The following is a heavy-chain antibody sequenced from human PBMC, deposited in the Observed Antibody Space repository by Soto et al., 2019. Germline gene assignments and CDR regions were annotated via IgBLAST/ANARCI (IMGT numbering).Heavy chain of an antibody. V-gene: IGHV4-30-2*06. Sequence: SETLSLTCTVSGGSISSGGYSWTWIRQSPGKGLEWIGYTYQSGSAYYIPSLKSRVTISVDRSKNQFSLNLTSVTAADTAVYYCARYYYGMDVWGQGTTVTVSS. CDR2: TYQSGSA. CDR3: ARYYYGMDV. J-gene: IGHJ6*02. CDR1: GGSISSGGYS.